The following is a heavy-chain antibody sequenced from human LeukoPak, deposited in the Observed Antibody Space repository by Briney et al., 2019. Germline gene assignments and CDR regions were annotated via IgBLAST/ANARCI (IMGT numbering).Heavy chain of an antibody. V-gene: IGHV3-23*01. CDR3: AKNQGYSYGAPVDY. J-gene: IGHJ4*02. D-gene: IGHD5-18*01. CDR1: GFTFSSYA. Sequence: GGSLRLSCAASGFTFSSYAMTWVRQAPGRGLEWVSGISGSGGSTHYAASVKGRFTISRDNSKNTLYVQMNSLRAEDTAVYYCAKNQGYSYGAPVDYWGQGTLVTVSS. CDR2: ISGSGGST.